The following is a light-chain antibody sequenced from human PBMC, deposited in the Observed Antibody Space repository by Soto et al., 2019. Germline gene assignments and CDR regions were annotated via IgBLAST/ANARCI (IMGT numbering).Light chain of an antibody. CDR1: SSDIGYYDF. J-gene: IGLJ3*02. CDR3: SAFTSICTLV. Sequence: QSALTQPASVSGSPGQSITISCTGTSSDIGYYDFVSWYQHHPGKSPKLIIFEVSNRPSGVSRRFSGSKSGQTASLTISGLQAEEEAEYYCSAFTSICTLVFGGGTKVTVL. CDR2: EVS. V-gene: IGLV2-14*01.